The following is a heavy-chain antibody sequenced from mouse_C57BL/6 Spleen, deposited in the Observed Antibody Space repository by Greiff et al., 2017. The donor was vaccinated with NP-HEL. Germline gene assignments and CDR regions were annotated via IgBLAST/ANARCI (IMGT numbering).Heavy chain of an antibody. CDR2: IYPRSGNT. J-gene: IGHJ2*01. V-gene: IGHV1-81*01. Sequence: QVQLQQSGAELARPGASVKLSCKASGYTFTSYGISWVKQRTGQGLEWIGEIYPRSGNTYYNEKFKGKATLTADKSSSTAYMELRSLTSEDSAVYFCARKPTVVARDYFDYWGQGTTLTVSS. CDR3: ARKPTVVARDYFDY. CDR1: GYTFTSYG. D-gene: IGHD1-1*01.